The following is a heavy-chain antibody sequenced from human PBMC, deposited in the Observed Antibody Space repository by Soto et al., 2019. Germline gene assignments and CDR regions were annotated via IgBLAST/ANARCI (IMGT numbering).Heavy chain of an antibody. V-gene: IGHV4-30-2*01. Sequence: QLQLQESGSGLVKPSQTLSLTCAVSGGSISSGGYSWSWIRQPPGKGLEWIGYIYHSGSTYYNPSLKSRVTISVDRSKNQFSLKLSSVTAADTAVCYCARENNVLPGGYFDYWGQGTLVTVSS. CDR3: ARENNVLPGGYFDY. CDR1: GGSISSGGYS. J-gene: IGHJ4*02. CDR2: IYHSGST. D-gene: IGHD3-10*01.